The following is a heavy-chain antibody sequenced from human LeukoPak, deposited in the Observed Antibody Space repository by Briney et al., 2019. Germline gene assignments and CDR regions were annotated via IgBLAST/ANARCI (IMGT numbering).Heavy chain of an antibody. Sequence: SETLSLTCTVSGGSISSSSYYWGWIRQPPGKGLEWIGSIYYSGSTYYSPSLKSRVTISVDTSKNQFSLKLSSVTAADTAVYYCARHGRHCSGGSCYSYDYWGQGTLVTVSS. CDR2: IYYSGST. CDR3: ARHGRHCSGGSCYSYDY. D-gene: IGHD2-15*01. V-gene: IGHV4-39*01. CDR1: GGSISSSSYY. J-gene: IGHJ4*02.